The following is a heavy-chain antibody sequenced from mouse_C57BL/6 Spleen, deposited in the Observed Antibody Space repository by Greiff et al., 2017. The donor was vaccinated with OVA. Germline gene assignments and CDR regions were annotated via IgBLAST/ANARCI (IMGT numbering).Heavy chain of an antibody. Sequence: EVKLVESEGGLVQPGSSMKLSCTASGFTFSDYYMAWVRQVPEKGLEWVANINYDGSSTYYLDSLKSRFIISRDNAKNILYLQMSSLKSEDTATYYCARAHYYGSSYGFDYWGQGTTLTVSS. V-gene: IGHV5-16*01. CDR1: GFTFSDYY. CDR3: ARAHYYGSSYGFDY. CDR2: INYDGSST. J-gene: IGHJ2*01. D-gene: IGHD1-1*01.